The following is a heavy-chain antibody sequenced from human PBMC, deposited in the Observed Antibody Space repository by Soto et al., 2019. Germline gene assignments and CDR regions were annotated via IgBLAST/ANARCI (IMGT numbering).Heavy chain of an antibody. CDR3: ARGLYGSGGHAFDF. V-gene: IGHV3-48*01. CDR1: GGRCGTYS. Sequence: GGSRRLPWGAAGGRCGTYSRNGISKKNGKGLEWVSYISSDSNAIYYAGSVKGRFTISRDNAEKSLYLQMNSLRAEDTAVYYCARGLYGSGGHAFDFWGQGTMVTVSS. D-gene: IGHD3-10*01. J-gene: IGHJ3*01. CDR2: ISSDSNAI.